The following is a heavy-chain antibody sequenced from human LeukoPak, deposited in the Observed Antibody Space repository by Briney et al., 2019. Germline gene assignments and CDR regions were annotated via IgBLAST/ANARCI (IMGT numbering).Heavy chain of an antibody. CDR1: GYTFTNYG. CDR3: ARVRPPHSPYYYYMDV. D-gene: IGHD1-26*01. J-gene: IGHJ6*03. V-gene: IGHV1-18*01. CDR2: ISTYNGNT. Sequence: GASVKVSCKASGYTFTNYGISWVRQAPGQGLEWMGWISTYNGNTNYVQKLQGRVTMTTDTSTSTAYMELRSLRSDDTAVYYCARVRPPHSPYYYYMDVWGKGTTVTVFS.